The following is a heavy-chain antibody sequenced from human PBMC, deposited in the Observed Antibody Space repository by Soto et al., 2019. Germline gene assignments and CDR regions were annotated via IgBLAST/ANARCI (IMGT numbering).Heavy chain of an antibody. D-gene: IGHD2-2*02. J-gene: IGHJ5*02. CDR3: ARGYCSSTSCYIWDNWFDP. V-gene: IGHV4-59*01. CDR2: IYYSGRT. Sequence: QVQLQESGPGLVTPSETLSLTCTVSGGSISSYYWSWIRQPPGKGLEWIGYIYYSGRTNYNPSLKSRVTISVDTSKNQFSLKLSSVTAADTAVYYCARGYCSSTSCYIWDNWFDPWGQGTLVTVSS. CDR1: GGSISSYY.